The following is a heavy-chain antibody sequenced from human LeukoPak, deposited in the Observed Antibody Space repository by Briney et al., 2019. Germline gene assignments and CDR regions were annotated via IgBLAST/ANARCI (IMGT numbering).Heavy chain of an antibody. CDR3: ARDRDRYCSSTSCYKDAFDI. J-gene: IGHJ3*02. CDR1: GYTFTGYY. V-gene: IGHV1-2*02. D-gene: IGHD2-2*01. Sequence: GASVKVSCKASGYTFTGYYMHWVRQAPGQGLEWMGWINPNSGGTNYAQKFQGRVTMTRDTSISTAYMELSRLRSDDTAVYYCARDRDRYCSSTSCYKDAFDIWGQGTMVTVSS. CDR2: INPNSGGT.